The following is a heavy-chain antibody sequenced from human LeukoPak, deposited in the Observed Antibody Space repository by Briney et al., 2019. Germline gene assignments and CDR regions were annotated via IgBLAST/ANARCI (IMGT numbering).Heavy chain of an antibody. CDR3: ASGGLPVAGTLGYYYGMDV. CDR1: GFTFSRYS. Sequence: GGSLGLSCAASGFTFSRYSMNWVRQAPGKGLEWVSSISSSSTYIYYADSVKGRFTISKDNAKNSLYLQMNTLRAEDTAVYYCASGGLPVAGTLGYYYGMDVWGQGTTVTVSS. CDR2: ISSSSTYI. V-gene: IGHV3-21*01. D-gene: IGHD6-19*01. J-gene: IGHJ6*02.